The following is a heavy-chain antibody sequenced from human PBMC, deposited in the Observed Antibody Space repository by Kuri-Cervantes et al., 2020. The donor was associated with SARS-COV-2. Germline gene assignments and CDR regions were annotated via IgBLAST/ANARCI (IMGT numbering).Heavy chain of an antibody. D-gene: IGHD1-26*01. CDR3: ARDRGYSGTSYYYFDY. J-gene: IGHJ4*02. CDR2: IYYSGST. Sequence: ESLKISCTVFGGSISSYYWSWIRQPPGKGLEWIGYIYYSGSTNYNPSLKSRVTISVDTSKNQFSLKLSSVTAADTAVYFCARDRGYSGTSYYYFDYWGQGTLVTVSS. CDR1: GGSISSYY. V-gene: IGHV4-59*01.